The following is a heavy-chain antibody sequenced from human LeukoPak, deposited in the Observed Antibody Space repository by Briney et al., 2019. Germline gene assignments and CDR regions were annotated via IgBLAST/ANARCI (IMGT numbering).Heavy chain of an antibody. Sequence: ASVRVSCKASGYTFTGYYMHWVRQAPGQGLEWMGWINPNSGGTNYAQKFQGRVTMTRDTSISTAYMELSRLRSDDTAVYYCARESGIVGAVGYWGQGTLVTVSS. CDR2: INPNSGGT. D-gene: IGHD1-26*01. CDR1: GYTFTGYY. V-gene: IGHV1-2*02. J-gene: IGHJ4*02. CDR3: ARESGIVGAVGY.